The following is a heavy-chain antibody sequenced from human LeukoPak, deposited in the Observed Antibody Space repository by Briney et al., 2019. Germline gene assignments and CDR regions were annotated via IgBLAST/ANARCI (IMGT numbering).Heavy chain of an antibody. CDR3: VVIVLG. V-gene: IGHV3-74*01. J-gene: IGHJ4*02. D-gene: IGHD2-8*02. CDR2: ISSDGTTT. Sequence: GGSLRLSCAASGFTITNYWMHWVRQAPGQGLVWVSRISSDGTTTSYADSVRGRFTISRDNAKNMLYLQMNSLRAEDTAIYYCVVIVLGWGQGTLVTVSS. CDR1: GFTITNYW.